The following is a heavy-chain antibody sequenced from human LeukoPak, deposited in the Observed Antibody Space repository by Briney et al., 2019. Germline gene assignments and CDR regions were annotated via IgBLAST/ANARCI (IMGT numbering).Heavy chain of an antibody. D-gene: IGHD2-21*02. J-gene: IGHJ4*02. Sequence: SVKVSCKASGGTFSSYAISWVRQAPGQGLAWMGRIIPIFGTANYAQKFQGRVTITADKSTSTAYMELSTLRSEDTAVYYCARASTSVVVVTALDYWGQGTLVTVSS. CDR3: ARASTSVVVVTALDY. CDR2: IIPIFGTA. V-gene: IGHV1-69*06. CDR1: GGTFSSYA.